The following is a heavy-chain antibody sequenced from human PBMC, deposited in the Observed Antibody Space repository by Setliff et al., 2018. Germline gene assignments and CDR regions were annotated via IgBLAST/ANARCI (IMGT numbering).Heavy chain of an antibody. V-gene: IGHV1-2*02. CDR2: INPNSGDT. J-gene: IGHJ4*02. Sequence: ASVKVSCKASGYTFAGYYMHWVRQAPGQGLEWVGRINPNSGDTKYAQNFQGRVTMTRDTSITTFYMELSRLKSDDSAVYYCATWLVAYFASGAFHFWGQGTRVTVSS. CDR3: ATWLVAYFASGAFHF. CDR1: GYTFAGYY. D-gene: IGHD3-10*01.